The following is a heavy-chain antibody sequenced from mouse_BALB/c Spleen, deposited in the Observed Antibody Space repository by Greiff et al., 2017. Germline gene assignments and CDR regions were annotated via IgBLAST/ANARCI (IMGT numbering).Heavy chain of an antibody. D-gene: IGHD1-1*01. CDR1: GYTFTSYV. V-gene: IGHV1-69*02. CDR2: IDPSDSYT. CDR3: ASVNYEGY. J-gene: IGHJ2*01. Sequence: QVQLQQSGPELVKPGASVKMSCKASGYTFTSYVMHWVKQRPGQGLEWIGEIDPSDSYTNYNQKFKGKATLTVDKSSSTAYMQLSSLTSEDSAVYDCASVNYEGYWGQGTTLTVSS.